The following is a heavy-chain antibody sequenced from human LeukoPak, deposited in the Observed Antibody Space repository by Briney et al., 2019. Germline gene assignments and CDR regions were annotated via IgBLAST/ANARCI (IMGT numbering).Heavy chain of an antibody. CDR2: ISGSGGGT. CDR3: AKNRGAGSHYYYHMDV. Sequence: GGSLRLSCAASGFTFSTYAMSWVRQAAGKGLEWVSLISGSGGGTYYADSVKGRFTISRDNSKNTLYLQLNSLRVEDTAVYYCAKNRGAGSHYYYHMDVWGKGTTVTVSS. D-gene: IGHD1-26*01. CDR1: GFTFSTYA. V-gene: IGHV3-23*01. J-gene: IGHJ6*03.